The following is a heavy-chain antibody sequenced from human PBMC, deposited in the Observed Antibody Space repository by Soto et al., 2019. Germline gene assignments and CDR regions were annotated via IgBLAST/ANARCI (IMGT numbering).Heavy chain of an antibody. D-gene: IGHD6-19*01. J-gene: IGHJ4*02. CDR2: IYYSGST. CDR1: GGSISSYY. CDR3: TTGWLDYQHTKFDY. Sequence: SETLSLTCTVSGGSISSYYWSWIRQPPGKGLEWIGYIYYSGSTNYNPSLKSRVTISVDTSKNQFSLKLSSVTAADTAVYYCTTGWLDYQHTKFDYWGQGTLVTVSS. V-gene: IGHV4-59*08.